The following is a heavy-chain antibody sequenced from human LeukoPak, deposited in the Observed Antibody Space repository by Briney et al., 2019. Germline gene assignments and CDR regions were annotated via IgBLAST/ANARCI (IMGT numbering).Heavy chain of an antibody. CDR3: ARERITMVRGVIIFNWFDP. CDR2: INTNTGNP. Sequence: ASVKVSCKASGYTFTSYAMNWVRQAPGQGLEWMGWINTNTGNPTYAQGFTGRFVFSLDTSVSTAYLQIGSLKAEDTAVYYCARERITMVRGVIIFNWFDPWGQGTLVTVSS. V-gene: IGHV7-4-1*01. D-gene: IGHD3-10*01. J-gene: IGHJ5*02. CDR1: GYTFTSYA.